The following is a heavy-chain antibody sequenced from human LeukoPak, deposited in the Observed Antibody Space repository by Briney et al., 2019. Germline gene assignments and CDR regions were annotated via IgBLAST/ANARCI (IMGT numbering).Heavy chain of an antibody. CDR2: ISWNSGSI. CDR1: GFTFDDYA. D-gene: IGHD3-10*01. V-gene: IGHV3-9*01. J-gene: IGHJ4*02. CDR3: AKEGESLDY. Sequence: GGSLRLSCAASGFTFDDYAMHWVRQAPGKGLEWVSGISWNSGSIGYADSVKGRFTISRDNAKNSLYLQMNSLRAEDTALYYCAKEGESLDYWGQGTLVTVSS.